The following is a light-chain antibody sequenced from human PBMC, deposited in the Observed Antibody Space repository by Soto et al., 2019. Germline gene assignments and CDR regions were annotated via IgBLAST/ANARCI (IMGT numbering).Light chain of an antibody. J-gene: IGLJ1*01. CDR3: CSYAGRYTYV. Sequence: QSVLTQPRSVSGSPGQSVSISCTGTSSDVGGYTSVSWYQQHPGKAPKVMIYDVSKRPSGVPDRFSGSKSGNTASLTISGLQSEDEADYYCCSYAGRYTYVFGTGTQLTVL. CDR1: SSDVGGYTS. CDR2: DVS. V-gene: IGLV2-11*01.